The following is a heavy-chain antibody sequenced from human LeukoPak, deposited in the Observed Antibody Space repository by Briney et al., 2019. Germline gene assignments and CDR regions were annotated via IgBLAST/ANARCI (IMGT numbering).Heavy chain of an antibody. CDR3: ARAYTGFEAFDY. CDR2: INPNSGGT. Sequence: ASVKVSCKASGYTFTDYYVHWVRQAPGQGLEWMGWINPNSGGTNYAQKFQGRVTMTRDTSISTAYMELSRLTSDDTAVFYCARAYTGFEAFDYWGQGTLVTASS. CDR1: GYTFTDYY. V-gene: IGHV1-2*02. J-gene: IGHJ4*02. D-gene: IGHD2-2*02.